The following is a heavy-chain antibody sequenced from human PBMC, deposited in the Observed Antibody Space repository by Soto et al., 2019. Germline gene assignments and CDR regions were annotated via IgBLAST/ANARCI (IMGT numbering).Heavy chain of an antibody. CDR3: ARGGHVVVVTAALDY. Sequence: QVQLVQSGAEVKKPGASVKVSCKAAGDTFTDYYIHWVRQAPGQGLEWMGTVNPSGGHTTYAQHFLGRMTMTRDTSTSTLYMELTSLTSEDTAVYYCARGGHVVVVTAALDYWGQGTLVTVSS. V-gene: IGHV1-46*01. D-gene: IGHD2-21*02. CDR1: GDTFTDYY. J-gene: IGHJ4*02. CDR2: VNPSGGHT.